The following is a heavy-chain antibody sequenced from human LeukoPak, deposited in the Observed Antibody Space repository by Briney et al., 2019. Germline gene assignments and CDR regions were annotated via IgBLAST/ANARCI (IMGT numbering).Heavy chain of an antibody. CDR2: ISGRGGSI. CDR1: GFTFRNYA. V-gene: IGHV3-23*01. CDR3: AKDWDYYDSGAYYYFDY. J-gene: IGHJ4*02. D-gene: IGHD3-22*01. Sequence: PGGSLRLSCSASGFTFRNYARGWVRQAPGKGLEWFSTISGRGGSIYYADSLKGRFTISRDNSMNTLFLQMNSLRAEDTAVYYCAKDWDYYDSGAYYYFDYWGQGTLVTVSS.